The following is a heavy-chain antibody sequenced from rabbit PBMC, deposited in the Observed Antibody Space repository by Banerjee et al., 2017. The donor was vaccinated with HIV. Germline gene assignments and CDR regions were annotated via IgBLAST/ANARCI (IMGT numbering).Heavy chain of an antibody. CDR3: ARGYDDYDARLDL. J-gene: IGHJ3*01. Sequence: QLKESGGGLVQPGGSLKLSCKASGIDFSLYYMSWVRQAPGKGLEWIGYIDPIFGSTYYATWVDGRFTISSLNAQNTLYLQLNSLTAADTATYFCARGYDDYDARLDLWGPGTLVTVS. CDR1: GIDFSLYY. V-gene: IGHV1S7*01. CDR2: IDPIFGST. D-gene: IGHD2-1*01.